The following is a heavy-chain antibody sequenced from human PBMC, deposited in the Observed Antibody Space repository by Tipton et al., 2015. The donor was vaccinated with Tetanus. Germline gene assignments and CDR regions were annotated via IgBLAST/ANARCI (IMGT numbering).Heavy chain of an antibody. CDR1: GDTIATSSPY. D-gene: IGHD1-1*01. CDR3: SRGGDNLKFQRPTGRGFDP. J-gene: IGHJ5*02. Sequence: TLSLTCSVSGDTIATSSPYWGWISQPPGKGLEWLATIYYGARSYYTPSLESRVTVSADTSKNQFSLKLTSVTAADTAIYYCSRGGDNLKFQRPTGRGFDPWGHGTLVTVSS. V-gene: IGHV4-39*07. CDR2: IYYGARS.